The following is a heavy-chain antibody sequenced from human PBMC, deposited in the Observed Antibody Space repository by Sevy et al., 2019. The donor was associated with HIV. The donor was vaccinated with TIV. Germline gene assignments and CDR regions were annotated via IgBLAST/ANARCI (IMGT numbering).Heavy chain of an antibody. V-gene: IGHV3-48*02. D-gene: IGHD3-10*01. CDR3: ARGSYYYGSGSAGDY. CDR1: GFTFSSYS. Sequence: GGSLRLSCAASGFTFSSYSMNWVRQAPGKGLEWVSYISSSNSTIYYADSVKGRFTISRDNAKNSLYLQMNSLRDEDTAVYYCARGSYYYGSGSAGDYWGQGTLVTVSS. CDR2: ISSSNSTI. J-gene: IGHJ4*02.